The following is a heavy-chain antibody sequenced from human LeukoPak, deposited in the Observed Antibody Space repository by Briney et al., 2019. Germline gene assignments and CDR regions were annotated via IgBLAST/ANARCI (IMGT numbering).Heavy chain of an antibody. CDR3: ARGGLGALRWLQLSLYYYYGMDV. CDR2: ISYDGSNK. Sequence: GSLRLSCAASGFTFSSYAMHWVRQAPGKGLEWGAVISYDGSNKYYADSVKGRFTISRDNSKNTLYLQMNSLRAEDTAVYYCARGGLGALRWLQLSLYYYYGMDVWGQGATVTVSS. D-gene: IGHD5-24*01. J-gene: IGHJ6*02. V-gene: IGHV3-30*04. CDR1: GFTFSSYA.